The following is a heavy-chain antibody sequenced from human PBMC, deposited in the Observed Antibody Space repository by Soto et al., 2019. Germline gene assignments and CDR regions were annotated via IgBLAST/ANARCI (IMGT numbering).Heavy chain of an antibody. CDR3: ARDMTFGGVIVPSAFDI. J-gene: IGHJ3*02. D-gene: IGHD3-16*02. CDR2: IWYDGSNK. V-gene: IGHV3-33*01. Sequence: QVQLVESGGGVVQPGRSLRLSCAASGFTFSSYGMHWVRQAPGKGLEWVAVIWYDGSNKYYADSVKGRFTISRDNSKNTLYLQMKSLRAEDTAVYYCARDMTFGGVIVPSAFDIWGQGTMVTVSS. CDR1: GFTFSSYG.